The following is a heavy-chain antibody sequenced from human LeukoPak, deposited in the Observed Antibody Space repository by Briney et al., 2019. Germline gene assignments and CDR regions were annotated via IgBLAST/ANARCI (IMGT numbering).Heavy chain of an antibody. J-gene: IGHJ6*02. D-gene: IGHD5-18*01. CDR2: IIPILGIA. CDR3: ARGHSYGSNYYYYGMDV. Sequence: SVKVSYKASGGTFSSYAISWVRQAPGQGLEWMGRIIPILGIANYAQKFQGRVTITADKSTSTAYMELSSLRSEDTAVYYCARGHSYGSNYYYYGMDVWGQGTTDTVSS. V-gene: IGHV1-69*04. CDR1: GGTFSSYA.